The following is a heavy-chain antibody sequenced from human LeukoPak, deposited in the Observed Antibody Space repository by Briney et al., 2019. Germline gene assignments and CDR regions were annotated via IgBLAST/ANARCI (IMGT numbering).Heavy chain of an antibody. CDR2: VFVTGSP. D-gene: IGHD6-19*01. V-gene: IGHV4-4*07. CDR3: VRDYSSGWPMSYYNPFIDL. Sequence: SETLSLTCTVFGGSVSSYYRSWVRQPAGKGLEWIGRVFVTGSPNYSPSLKSRVTISLDASKNQLSLRLTSVTAADTAVYYCVRDYSSGWPMSYYNPFIDLWGKGTMVTVSS. J-gene: IGHJ6*03. CDR1: GGSVSSYY.